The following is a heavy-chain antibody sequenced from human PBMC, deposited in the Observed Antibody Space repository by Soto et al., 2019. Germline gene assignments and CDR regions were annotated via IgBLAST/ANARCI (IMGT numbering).Heavy chain of an antibody. CDR1: GFTFSSYA. CDR3: ARDHTPAGVVLAATLCCYYGMDV. Sequence: QVQLVESGGGVVQPGRSLRLSCAASGFTFSSYAMHWVRQAPGKGLEWVAVISYDGSNKYYADSVKGRFTMSRDNSKNIRDLQMKDLRAEETAVYYCARDHTPAGVVLAATLCCYYGMDVWGQGTTVTVSS. V-gene: IGHV3-30-3*01. CDR2: ISYDGSNK. D-gene: IGHD2-15*01. J-gene: IGHJ6*02.